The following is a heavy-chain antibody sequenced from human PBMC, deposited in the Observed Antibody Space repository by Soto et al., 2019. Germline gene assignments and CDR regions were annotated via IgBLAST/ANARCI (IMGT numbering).Heavy chain of an antibody. CDR3: ARVGSIEAAGKPDY. Sequence: GGSLRLSCAASGFTFSDCYMSWFRQAPGKGLEWVSYISGSGSTIHDADSVKGRFTISRDNAKNSLYLQMNSLRAEDTAVYYCARVGSIEAAGKPDYWGQGTLVTVSS. CDR1: GFTFSDCY. CDR2: ISGSGSTI. V-gene: IGHV3-11*01. D-gene: IGHD6-13*01. J-gene: IGHJ4*02.